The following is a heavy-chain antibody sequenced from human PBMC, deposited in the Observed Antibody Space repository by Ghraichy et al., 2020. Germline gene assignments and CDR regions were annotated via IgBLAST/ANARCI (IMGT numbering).Heavy chain of an antibody. Sequence: SETLSLTCTVSGDSISSSSYYWGWIRQPPGKGLEWIGSIYYSGRTYYNPSLKSRVTISVDTSKNQFSLKLSSMTAADTAVYYCARRLTWERIDYWGQGTLVTVSS. CDR2: IYYSGRT. CDR3: ARRLTWERIDY. J-gene: IGHJ4*02. D-gene: IGHD1-26*01. CDR1: GDSISSSSYY. V-gene: IGHV4-39*01.